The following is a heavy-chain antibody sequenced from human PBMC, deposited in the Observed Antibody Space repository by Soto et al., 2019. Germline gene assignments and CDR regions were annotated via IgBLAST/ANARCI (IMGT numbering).Heavy chain of an antibody. CDR1: GGTFSSYA. D-gene: IGHD6-6*01. V-gene: IGHV1-69*13. J-gene: IGHJ3*02. CDR2: IIPIFGTA. CDR3: ARERVTGYSSPSDAFDI. Sequence: SVKVSCKASGGTFSSYAISWVRQAPGQGLEWMGGIIPIFGTANYAQKFQGRVTITADESTSTAYMELSSLRSEDRAVYYCARERVTGYSSPSDAFDIWGQGTMVTVSS.